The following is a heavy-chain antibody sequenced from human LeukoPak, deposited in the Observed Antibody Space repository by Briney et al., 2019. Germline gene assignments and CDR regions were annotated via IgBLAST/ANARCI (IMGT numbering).Heavy chain of an antibody. Sequence: SVKVSCKASGGTFSNYAISWVRQAPGQGLEWMGRIIPILGIANYAQKFQGRVTIIADKSTSTAYMELSGLRSEDTAVYYCAREWGADYFDTSGYLAYWGQGTLVTVSS. CDR1: GGTFSNYA. CDR3: AREWGADYFDTSGYLAY. D-gene: IGHD3-22*01. J-gene: IGHJ4*02. CDR2: IIPILGIA. V-gene: IGHV1-69*04.